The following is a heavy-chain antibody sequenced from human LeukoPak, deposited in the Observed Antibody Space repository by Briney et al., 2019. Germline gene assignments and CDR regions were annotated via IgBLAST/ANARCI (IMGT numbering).Heavy chain of an antibody. Sequence: ASVKVSCKASGYTFTSYDINWVRQATGQGLEWMGWINPNSGGTNYAQKFQGRVTMTRDTSISTAYMELSRLRSDDTAVYYCARSGYCSSISCPDGTFDMWGQGTMVTVSS. V-gene: IGHV1-2*02. CDR1: GYTFTSYD. CDR3: ARSGYCSSISCPDGTFDM. CDR2: INPNSGGT. D-gene: IGHD2-2*03. J-gene: IGHJ3*02.